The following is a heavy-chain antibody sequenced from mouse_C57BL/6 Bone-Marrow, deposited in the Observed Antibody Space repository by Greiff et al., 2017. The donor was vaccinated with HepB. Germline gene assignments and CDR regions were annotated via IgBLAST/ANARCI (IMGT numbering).Heavy chain of an antibody. V-gene: IGHV1-81*01. J-gene: IGHJ2*01. CDR1: GYTFTSYG. CDR2: IYPRSGNT. CDR3: ARSLLYYFDY. D-gene: IGHD2-10*01. Sequence: QVQLKQSGAELARPGASVKLSCKASGYTFTSYGISWVKQRTGQGLEWIGEIYPRSGNTYYNEKFKGKATLTADKSSSTAYMGLRSLTSEDSAVYFCARSLLYYFDYWGQGTTLTVSS.